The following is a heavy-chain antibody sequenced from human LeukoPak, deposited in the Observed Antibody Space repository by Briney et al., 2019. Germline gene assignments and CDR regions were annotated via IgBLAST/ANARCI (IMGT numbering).Heavy chain of an antibody. V-gene: IGHV1-2*02. CDR2: INPNSGGT. CDR1: GYSFTDYY. D-gene: IGHD1-26*01. CDR3: ARADRLDGSPYLIGP. Sequence: ASVKVSCKTSGYSFTDYYMHWVRQAPGQGLEWMGWINPNSGGTSTAQKFQGRITMTRDTSITTVYMEVSWLTSDDAAIYYCARADRLDGSPYLIGPWGQGTLVTVSS. J-gene: IGHJ5*02.